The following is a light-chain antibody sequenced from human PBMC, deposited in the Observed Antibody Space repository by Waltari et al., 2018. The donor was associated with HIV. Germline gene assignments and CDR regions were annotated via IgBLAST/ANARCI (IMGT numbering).Light chain of an antibody. CDR3: SSYTSSSPRVV. CDR1: SSDVGGYNY. V-gene: IGLV2-14*03. CDR2: DVS. J-gene: IGLJ2*01. Sequence: QSALTQPASVSGSPGQSITISCTGTSSDVGGYNYVSWYQQHPGKAPKLMIYDVSNRPSGVSNRFSGSKSGNTASLTISGLQAEDEADYYCSSYTSSSPRVVFGG.